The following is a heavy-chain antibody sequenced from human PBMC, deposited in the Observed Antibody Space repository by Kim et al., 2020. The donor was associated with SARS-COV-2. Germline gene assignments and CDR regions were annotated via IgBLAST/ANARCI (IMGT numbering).Heavy chain of an antibody. J-gene: IGHJ4*02. D-gene: IGHD6-13*01. V-gene: IGHV5-51*01. Sequence: TRYSTSFQGQVTISADKSISTAYLQWSSLKASDTAMYYCARHGQQHLIGYWGQGTLVTVSS. CDR3: ARHGQQHLIGY. CDR2: T.